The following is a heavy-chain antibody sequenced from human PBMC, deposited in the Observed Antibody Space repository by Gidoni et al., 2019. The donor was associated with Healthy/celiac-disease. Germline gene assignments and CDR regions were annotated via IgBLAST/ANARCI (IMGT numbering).Heavy chain of an antibody. CDR3: AKEMETLWFGELFPLDY. CDR2: ISGSGGST. V-gene: IGHV3-23*01. Sequence: EVQLFESGGGLVQPGGSLRLSCAASGFTFSSYAMSWVRQAPGKGLEWVSAISGSGGSTYYEDTVKGRFTSSRDKSKNTLYLQMNSLRAEDTAVYYCAKEMETLWFGELFPLDYWGQGTLVTVSS. CDR1: GFTFSSYA. D-gene: IGHD3-10*01. J-gene: IGHJ4*02.